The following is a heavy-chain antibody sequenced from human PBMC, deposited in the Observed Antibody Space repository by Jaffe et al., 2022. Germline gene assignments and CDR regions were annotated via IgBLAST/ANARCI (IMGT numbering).Heavy chain of an antibody. CDR3: ARDLGLLWFREPSYYFDY. CDR1: GFTFSSYS. CDR2: ISSSSSYI. V-gene: IGHV3-21*01. Sequence: EVQLVESGGGLVKPGGSLRLSCAASGFTFSSYSMNWVRQAPGKGLEWVSSISSSSSYIYYADSVKGRFTISRDNAKNSLYLQMNSLRAEDTAVYYCARDLGLLWFREPSYYFDYWGQGTLVTVSS. D-gene: IGHD3-10*01. J-gene: IGHJ4*02.